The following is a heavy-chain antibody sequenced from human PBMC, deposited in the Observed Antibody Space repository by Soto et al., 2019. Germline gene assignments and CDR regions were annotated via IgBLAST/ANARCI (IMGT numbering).Heavy chain of an antibody. CDR2: ISSSSSYI. J-gene: IGHJ4*02. CDR1: GFTFSSYS. CDR3: ARDDDNCFDY. V-gene: IGHV3-21*01. D-gene: IGHD1-1*01. Sequence: GESLKISCAASGFTFSSYSMNWVRQAPGKGLEWVSSISSSSSYIYYADSVKGRFTISRDNAKNSLYLQMNSLRAEDTAVYYCARDDDNCFDYWGQGTLVTVSS.